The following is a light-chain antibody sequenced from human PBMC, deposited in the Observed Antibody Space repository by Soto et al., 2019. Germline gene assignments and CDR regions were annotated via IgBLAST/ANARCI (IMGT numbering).Light chain of an antibody. V-gene: IGKV2-28*01. CDR1: QSLPHSNGYNY. J-gene: IGKJ3*01. CDR3: MQALQTRT. Sequence: DIVMTQSPLSLPVTPGEPASISCRSSQSLPHSNGYNYLDWYLQKPGQSPQLLIYLGSNRASGVPDRFSGSGSGTDFTLKISRVEAEDVAVYYCMQALQTRTFGPGTKVDIK. CDR2: LGS.